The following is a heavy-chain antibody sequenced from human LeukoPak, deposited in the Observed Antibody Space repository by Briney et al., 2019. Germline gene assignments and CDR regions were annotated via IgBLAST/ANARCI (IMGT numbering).Heavy chain of an antibody. J-gene: IGHJ4*02. D-gene: IGHD2-2*01. CDR2: INPNSGGT. CDR3: ARDLSAAQGLDY. CDR1: GYTFTSYD. Sequence: GASVKVSCKASGYTFTSYDINWVRQATGQGLEWMGWINPNSGGTNYAQKFQGRVTMTRDTSISTAYMELSRLRSDDTAVYYCARDLSAAQGLDYWGQGTLVTVSS. V-gene: IGHV1-2*02.